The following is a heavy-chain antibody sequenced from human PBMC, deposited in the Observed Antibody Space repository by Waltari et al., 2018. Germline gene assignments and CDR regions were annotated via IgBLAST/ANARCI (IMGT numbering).Heavy chain of an antibody. J-gene: IGHJ4*02. D-gene: IGHD3-3*01. V-gene: IGHV4-61*09. CDR2: IYTSGST. CDR1: GGSISSGRYS. CDR3: ARSYYDFWSGYLDY. Sequence: QVQLQESGPGLVKPSQTLSLTCTVSGGSISSGRYSWSWIRQPAGKGLEWIGYIYTSGSTNYNPSLKSRVTISVDTSKNQFSLKLSSVTAADTAVYYCARSYYDFWSGYLDYWGQGTLVTVSS.